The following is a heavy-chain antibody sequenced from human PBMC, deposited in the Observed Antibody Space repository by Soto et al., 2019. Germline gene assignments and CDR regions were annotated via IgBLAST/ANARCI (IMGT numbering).Heavy chain of an antibody. V-gene: IGHV1-69*08. Sequence: QVQLVQSGAEVKKPGSSVKVSCKASGGTFSSYTISWVRQAPGQGLEWMGRIIPILGIANYAQKFQGRVTITADKSTSTASMELSSLRSEDTAVYYCARDRGDGYNNYWGQGTLVTVSS. CDR1: GGTFSSYT. CDR2: IIPILGIA. J-gene: IGHJ4*02. CDR3: ARDRGDGYNNY. D-gene: IGHD3-10*01.